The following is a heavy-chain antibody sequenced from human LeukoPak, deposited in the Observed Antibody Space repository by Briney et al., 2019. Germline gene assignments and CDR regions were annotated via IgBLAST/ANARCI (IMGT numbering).Heavy chain of an antibody. Sequence: PSQTLSLTCTVSGGSISSGSYYWSWIRQPAGKGLEWIGRIYTSGSTNYNPSLKSRVTISVDTSKNQFSLKLSSVTAADTAVYYCARDPQWLDGNDYWGQGTLVTVSS. CDR3: ARDPQWLDGNDY. CDR1: GGSISSGSYY. J-gene: IGHJ4*02. CDR2: IYTSGST. V-gene: IGHV4-61*02. D-gene: IGHD6-19*01.